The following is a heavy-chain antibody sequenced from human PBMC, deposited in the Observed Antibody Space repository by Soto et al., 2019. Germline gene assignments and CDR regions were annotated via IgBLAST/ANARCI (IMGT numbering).Heavy chain of an antibody. CDR3: AREAGPDRWFDP. D-gene: IGHD6-19*01. J-gene: IGHJ5*02. CDR1: GASISSYF. Sequence: QVQLQESGPGLVEPSENLSLTCTVPGASISSYFWTWLRQPAGKGLVWIGRISTSGTTNYNPSLRSRVTMSVDTSENHCSLNLISVTAADTAVYYCAREAGPDRWFDPWGQGTLVTVSS. V-gene: IGHV4-4*07. CDR2: ISTSGTT.